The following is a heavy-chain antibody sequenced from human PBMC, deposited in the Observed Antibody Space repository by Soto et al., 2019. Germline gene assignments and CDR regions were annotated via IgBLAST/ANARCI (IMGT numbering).Heavy chain of an antibody. CDR2: ISYDGSNK. CDR1: GFTFSSYG. D-gene: IGHD6-25*01. J-gene: IGHJ6*02. V-gene: IGHV3-30*18. CDR3: AKDRRPNYYYGMDV. Sequence: QVQLVESGGGVVQPGRSLRLSCAASGFTFSSYGMHWVRQAPGKGLEWVAGISYDGSNKYYADSVKGRFTISRDNSKNTLYLQMNCLRAEDTAVYYCAKDRRPNYYYGMDVWGQGTTVTVSS.